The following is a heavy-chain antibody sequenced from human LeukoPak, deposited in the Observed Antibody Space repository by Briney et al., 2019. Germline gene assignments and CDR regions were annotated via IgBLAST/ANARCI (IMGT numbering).Heavy chain of an antibody. CDR3: ARDLKFGYSSSWYTY. V-gene: IGHV1-46*01. CDR2: INPSGGST. CDR1: GYTFTNYY. J-gene: IGHJ4*02. Sequence: ASVKVSCKASGYTFTNYYIHWVRQAPGQGLEWMGIINPSGGSTNYAQKFQGRVTMTRDTSISTAYMELSRLRSDDTAVYYCARDLKFGYSSSWYTYWGQGTLVTVSS. D-gene: IGHD6-13*01.